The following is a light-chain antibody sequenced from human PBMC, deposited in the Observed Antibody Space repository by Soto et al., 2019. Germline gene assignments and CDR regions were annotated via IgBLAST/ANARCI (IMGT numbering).Light chain of an antibody. Sequence: QSVLTQPPSASGTPGQRVTFSCSGSNSTIGRNTVSWYQQVPGTAPKSLIYSDDQRPSGVPDRISGSRSGTSASLAISGLQSGDEAEYYCAAWDDTLRARVFGGGTKLTVL. J-gene: IGLJ2*01. CDR1: NSTIGRNT. V-gene: IGLV1-44*01. CDR2: SDD. CDR3: AAWDDTLRARV.